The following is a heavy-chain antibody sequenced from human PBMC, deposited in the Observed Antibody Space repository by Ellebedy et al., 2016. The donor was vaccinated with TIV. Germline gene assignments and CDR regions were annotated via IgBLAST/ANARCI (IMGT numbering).Heavy chain of an antibody. J-gene: IGHJ6*02. Sequence: GESLKISCAGSGFSFSSYWIHWVRQAPGKGLVWVSRIDGDGGGTNYADSVKGRFTISSDNAKNTLYLQMNSLRVEDTAVYYCGSSSRGYSGVYMDVWGQGTTVTVSS. V-gene: IGHV3-74*01. CDR3: GSSSRGYSGVYMDV. CDR1: GFSFSSYW. D-gene: IGHD5-12*01. CDR2: IDGDGGGT.